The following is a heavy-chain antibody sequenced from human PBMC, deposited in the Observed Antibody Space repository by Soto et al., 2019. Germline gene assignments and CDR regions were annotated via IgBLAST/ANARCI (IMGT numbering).Heavy chain of an antibody. Sequence: SVKVSCKASGGTFSSYAISWVRRAPGQGLEWMGGIIPIFGTANYAQKFQGRVTITADESTSTAYMALSSLRSEDTAVYYCARGGYCSSTSCPPQDYYYYGMDVWGQGTTVTVSS. CDR3: ARGGYCSSTSCPPQDYYYYGMDV. D-gene: IGHD2-2*01. J-gene: IGHJ6*02. CDR2: IIPIFGTA. V-gene: IGHV1-69*13. CDR1: GGTFSSYA.